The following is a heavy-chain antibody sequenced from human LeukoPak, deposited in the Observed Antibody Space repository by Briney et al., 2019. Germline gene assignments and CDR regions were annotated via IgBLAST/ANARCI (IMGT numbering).Heavy chain of an antibody. CDR1: GFSFSFYG. CDR2: IRYDSRII. D-gene: IGHD1-7*01. V-gene: IGHV3-30*02. CDR3: AKNDYGTDSDFYYMDF. Sequence: GGSLRLSCTTTGFSFSFYGIHWVRQAPGKGLAWVAFIRYDSRIIHYADSVKGRFTISRDNSKNTVFLQMNSLKIEDTAVYYCAKNDYGTDSDFYYMDFSGKGTKVTVSS. J-gene: IGHJ6*03.